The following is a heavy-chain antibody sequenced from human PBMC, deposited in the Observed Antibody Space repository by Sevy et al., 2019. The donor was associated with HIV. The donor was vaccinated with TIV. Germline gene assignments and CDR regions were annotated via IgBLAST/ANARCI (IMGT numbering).Heavy chain of an antibody. CDR1: GYTLTELS. D-gene: IGHD3-3*01. Sequence: ASVKVSCKVSGYTLTELSMHWVRQAPGKGLEWMGGFDPEDGETIYAQKFQGRVTMTEDTSTDTAYMELSSLRSEDTAMYYCATGVRFLEWLLYNEYFQHWGQGTLVTVSS. V-gene: IGHV1-24*01. CDR3: ATGVRFLEWLLYNEYFQH. J-gene: IGHJ1*01. CDR2: FDPEDGET.